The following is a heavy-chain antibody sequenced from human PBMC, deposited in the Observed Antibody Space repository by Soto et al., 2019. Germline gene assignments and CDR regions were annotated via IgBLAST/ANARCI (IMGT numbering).Heavy chain of an antibody. CDR3: ARDLGTGRYSGSSDY. Sequence: QVQLVQSGAEVKKPGSSVKVSCKASGGTFSSYAISWVRQAPGQGLEWMGGIIPIFGTANYAQKFQGRVTITADEATSTAYMELSSLRSEDPAVYYCARDLGTGRYSGSSDYWGPGTLVTVSS. J-gene: IGHJ4*02. V-gene: IGHV1-69*01. D-gene: IGHD1-26*01. CDR2: IIPIFGTA. CDR1: GGTFSSYA.